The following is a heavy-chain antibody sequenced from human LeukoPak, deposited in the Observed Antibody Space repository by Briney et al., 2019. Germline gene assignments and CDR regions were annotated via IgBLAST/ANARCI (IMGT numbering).Heavy chain of an antibody. Sequence: ASVKVSCKASGYTFTSYGISWVRQAPGQGLEWMGWISAYNGNTNYAQKLQGRVTITTDESTSTAYMELSSLRSEDTAVYYCARASYYYDSSGYYSGVDFDYWGQGTLVTVSS. CDR1: GYTFTSYG. CDR2: ISAYNGNT. V-gene: IGHV1-18*01. J-gene: IGHJ4*02. D-gene: IGHD3-22*01. CDR3: ARASYYYDSSGYYSGVDFDY.